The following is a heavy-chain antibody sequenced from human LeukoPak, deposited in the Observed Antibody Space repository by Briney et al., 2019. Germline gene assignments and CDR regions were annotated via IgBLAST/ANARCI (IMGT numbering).Heavy chain of an antibody. Sequence: GGSLRLSCVASGFYFSSYWMHWLRQDPGKGLMWVARISSDGSDTKYGDSVKGRFTISRDNAKNTLYLQMNSLRAEDTAVYYCARDQTQTGPTTVDHWGQGTQVTVSS. CDR2: ISSDGSDT. D-gene: IGHD1-14*01. V-gene: IGHV3-74*01. J-gene: IGHJ4*02. CDR1: GFYFSSYW. CDR3: ARDQTQTGPTTVDH.